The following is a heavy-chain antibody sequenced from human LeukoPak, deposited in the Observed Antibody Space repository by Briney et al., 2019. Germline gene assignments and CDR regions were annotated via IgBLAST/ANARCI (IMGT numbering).Heavy chain of an antibody. Sequence: PGGSLRLSCAASGITFGNYAMTWVRQAPGKGLEWVSTISGNGDTTFYPDSVKGRFTIPRDNSKNTHYLQMNSLRLEDTALYYCAKGGHFSFFDVWGRGTLVTVSS. J-gene: IGHJ2*01. CDR3: AKGGHFSFFDV. V-gene: IGHV3-23*01. CDR1: GITFGNYA. CDR2: ISGNGDTT.